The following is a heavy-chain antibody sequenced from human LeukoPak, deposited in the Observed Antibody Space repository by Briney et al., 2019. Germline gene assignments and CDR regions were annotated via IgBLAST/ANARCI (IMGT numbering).Heavy chain of an antibody. D-gene: IGHD4-17*01. J-gene: IGHJ4*02. V-gene: IGHV3-21*01. CDR2: ISSSSSYI. CDR1: GFTFSSYS. Sequence: GGSLRLSCAASGFTFSSYSMNWGRQAPGKGLEWGSSISSSSSYIYYADSVKGRFTISRDNAKNSLYLQMNSLRAEGTAVYYCARMTTATSFDYWGQGTLVTVSS. CDR3: ARMTTATSFDY.